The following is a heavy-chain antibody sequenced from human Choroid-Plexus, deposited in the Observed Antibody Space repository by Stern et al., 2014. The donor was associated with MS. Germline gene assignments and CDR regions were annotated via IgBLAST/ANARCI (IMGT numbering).Heavy chain of an antibody. J-gene: IGHJ5*02. CDR2: VSYDGSNK. CDR3: AKDRQYLTYFFDH. Sequence: VQLVQSGGGVVQPGRPLRLSCVASGFTFGSCAMPWVRQAPGTALEWLAAVSYDGSNKYYADSVKGRFTISRDNSQNTLYMQMSSLRPEDTAVYYCAKDRQYLTYFFDHWGQGSLVTVSS. D-gene: IGHD2/OR15-2a*01. V-gene: IGHV3-30*18. CDR1: GFTFGSCA.